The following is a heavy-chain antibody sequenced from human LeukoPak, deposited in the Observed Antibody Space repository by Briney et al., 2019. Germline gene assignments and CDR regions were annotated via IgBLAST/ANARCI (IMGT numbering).Heavy chain of an antibody. J-gene: IGHJ4*02. CDR3: VRSFCSGGYCYSDY. CDR1: GFTLSIYW. CDR2: IKQDGSVK. Sequence: PGGSLRLSCAASGFTLSIYWMSWVRQAPGKGLEWVASIKQDGSVKHFLDSVKGRFTISRDNAKNSLYLQMNSLRAEDTAMYYCVRSFCSGGYCYSDYWGQGTLVTVSS. D-gene: IGHD2-21*01. V-gene: IGHV3-7*03.